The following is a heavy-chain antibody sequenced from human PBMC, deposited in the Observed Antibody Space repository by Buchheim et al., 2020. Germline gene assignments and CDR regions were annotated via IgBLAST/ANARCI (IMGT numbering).Heavy chain of an antibody. CDR3: ARAFEYQLPS. CDR2: INNDGSST. Sequence: EVQLVESGGGLVQPGGSLRLSCAGSGFTFSSYWMHWVRQAPGKGLVWVSRINNDGSSTNYADSVKGRFTISRGNAQNTVYLQMNSLRAEDMAVYYCARAFEYQLPSWGQGTL. V-gene: IGHV3-74*02. J-gene: IGHJ4*02. CDR1: GFTFSSYW. D-gene: IGHD2-2*01.